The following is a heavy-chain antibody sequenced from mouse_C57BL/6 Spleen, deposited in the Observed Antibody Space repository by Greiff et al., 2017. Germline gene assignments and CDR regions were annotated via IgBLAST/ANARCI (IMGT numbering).Heavy chain of an antibody. Sequence: EVQLQQSGPELVKPGASVKISCKASGYTFTDYYMNWVKQSHGKSLEWIGDINPNNGGTSYNQKFKGKATLTVDKSSSTAYMELRSLTSEDSAVYYCARSSYYGSGAYWGQGTLVTVSA. CDR3: ARSSYYGSGAY. V-gene: IGHV1-26*01. J-gene: IGHJ3*01. D-gene: IGHD1-1*01. CDR2: INPNNGGT. CDR1: GYTFTDYY.